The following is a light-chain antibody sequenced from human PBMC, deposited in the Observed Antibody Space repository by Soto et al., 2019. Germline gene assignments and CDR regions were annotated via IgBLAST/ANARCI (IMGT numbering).Light chain of an antibody. CDR1: QSVRSN. CDR2: GAS. J-gene: IGKJ4*01. CDR3: QQYDNSPLT. V-gene: IGKV3D-15*01. Sequence: EIVMTQSPATLSVSPGERASVSCRASQSVRSNLAWYQQKPGQAPRLLIYGASSRATGIPDRFNGGGSGTDFTLTISRLEPEDFAVYYCQQYDNSPLTFGGGTKV.